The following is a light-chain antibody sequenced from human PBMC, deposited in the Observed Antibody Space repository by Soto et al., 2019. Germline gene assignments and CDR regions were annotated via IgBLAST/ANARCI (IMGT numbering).Light chain of an antibody. CDR1: SSNIGAGYD. V-gene: IGLV1-40*01. J-gene: IGLJ2*01. CDR3: QSYDSSLSDVV. CDR2: GNS. Sequence: QPVLTQPPSVSGAPGQRVTISCTGSSSNIGAGYDVHWYQQLPGTAPKLLIYGNSNRPSGVPDRFSGSKSGTSASQAITGLQAEDEADYYCQSYDSSLSDVVFGGGTKLTVL.